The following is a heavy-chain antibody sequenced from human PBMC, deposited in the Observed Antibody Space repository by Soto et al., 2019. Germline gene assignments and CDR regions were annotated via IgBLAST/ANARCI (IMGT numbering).Heavy chain of an antibody. CDR2: IYYSGST. J-gene: IGHJ3*02. D-gene: IGHD2-15*01. CDR3: ARDRVGGRAFDI. V-gene: IGHV4-59*12. CDR1: GGSISSYY. Sequence: PSETLSLTCTVSGGSISSYYWSWIRQPPGKGLEWIGYIYYSGSTYYNPSLKSRVTISVDTSNNQFSLKLSSVTAADTAVYYCARDRVGGRAFDIWGQGTMVTVSS.